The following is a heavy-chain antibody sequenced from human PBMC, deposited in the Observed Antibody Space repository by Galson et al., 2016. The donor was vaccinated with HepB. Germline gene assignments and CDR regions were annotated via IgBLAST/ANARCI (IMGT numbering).Heavy chain of an antibody. CDR1: GYNFTHYW. D-gene: IGHD5-18*01. CDR2: IYTGDSNT. J-gene: IGHJ4*02. Sequence: QSGAEVKKPGESLKISCKASGYNFTHYWIGWVRQMPGKGLELMGIIYTGDSNTRYSPSFQGQVTISADKSISTASLQWNSLKASDTAIDYCARRGYSFGATDLNYWGQGTLVIVSS. V-gene: IGHV5-51*01. CDR3: ARRGYSFGATDLNY.